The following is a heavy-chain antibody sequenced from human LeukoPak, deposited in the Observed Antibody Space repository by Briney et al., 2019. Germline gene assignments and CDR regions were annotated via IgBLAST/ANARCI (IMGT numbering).Heavy chain of an antibody. CDR2: IFYSGNT. CDR3: GRTGGLGWFDP. D-gene: IGHD1-26*01. Sequence: PSETLSLTCTVSGGSISSSSSSSYYWGWVRQPPGKGLEWIGTIFYSGNTYYNPSLKSRVTISVDTSKNQFSLKLNSVTAADTPMYYCGRTGGLGWFDPWGQGTLVNVSS. V-gene: IGHV4-39*01. CDR1: GGSISSSSSSSYY. J-gene: IGHJ5*02.